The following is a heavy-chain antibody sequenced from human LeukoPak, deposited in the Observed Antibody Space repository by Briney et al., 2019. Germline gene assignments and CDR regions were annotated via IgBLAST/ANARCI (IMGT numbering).Heavy chain of an antibody. CDR3: TTESDTAMVVDY. Sequence: GGSLRLSCAASGFTFSNAWMSWVRQAPGKWLEWVGRIKSKTDGGTTDYAAPVKGRFIISRDDSKNMLYLQMNSLKTEDTAVYYCTTESDTAMVVDYWGQGTLVTVSS. V-gene: IGHV3-15*01. CDR1: GFTFSNAW. CDR2: IKSKTDGGTT. D-gene: IGHD5-18*01. J-gene: IGHJ4*02.